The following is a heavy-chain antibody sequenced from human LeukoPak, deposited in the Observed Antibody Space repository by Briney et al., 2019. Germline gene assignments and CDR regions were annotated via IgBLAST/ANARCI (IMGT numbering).Heavy chain of an antibody. Sequence: GTSVKVSCKASGFTFSSYAVQWVRLTRGQRLEWIGWIVVSTGNTNYAQNFQERVTITTDMSTRTAYMELSSLRSEDTAVYYCAAGVAATLSWFDPWGQGTPVTVSP. V-gene: IGHV1-58*01. CDR2: IVVSTGNT. CDR3: AAGVAATLSWFDP. J-gene: IGHJ5*02. D-gene: IGHD2-15*01. CDR1: GFTFSSYA.